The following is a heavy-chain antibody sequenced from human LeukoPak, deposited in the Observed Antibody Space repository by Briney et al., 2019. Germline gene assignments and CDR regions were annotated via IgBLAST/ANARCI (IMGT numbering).Heavy chain of an antibody. CDR2: ISYDGGNK. Sequence: GGSLRLSCAASGFNFSNYGMHWVRQAPGKGLEWVAVISYDGGNKYYTESVKGRFTISRDNSKDTLYLQMSSLRPEDAAVYYCARDSLGYSGYAKGGLDIWGQGTMVTVSS. D-gene: IGHD5-12*01. CDR3: ARDSLGYSGYAKGGLDI. J-gene: IGHJ3*02. CDR1: GFNFSNYG. V-gene: IGHV3-30*03.